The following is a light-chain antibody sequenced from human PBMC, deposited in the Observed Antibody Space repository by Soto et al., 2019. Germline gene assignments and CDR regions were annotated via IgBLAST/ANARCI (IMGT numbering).Light chain of an antibody. CDR1: QSVDNY. CDR3: QQRRSWPLT. J-gene: IGKJ4*01. Sequence: EIVLTQSPATLSLSPGDRATLSCRASQSVDNYLAWYQQKPGQAPRLLLFDTSNRATGIPVRFSGSGSGTDYTLTVSSLEPEDFAVYYCQQRRSWPLTFGGGTKLEIK. CDR2: DTS. V-gene: IGKV3-11*01.